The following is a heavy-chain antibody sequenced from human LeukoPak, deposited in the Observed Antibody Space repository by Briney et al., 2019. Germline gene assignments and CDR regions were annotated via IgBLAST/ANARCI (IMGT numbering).Heavy chain of an antibody. CDR2: VNRDGSET. CDR1: GFALSSHW. Sequence: PGGSLRLSCAASGFALSSHWMPWVRQVPGRGPEWVANVNRDGSETYYLDSVKGRFTISKDNAKNSLYLQMNSLRAEDTALYHCARNNGMDVWGQGTTVIVSS. J-gene: IGHJ6*02. V-gene: IGHV3-7*03. CDR3: ARNNGMDV.